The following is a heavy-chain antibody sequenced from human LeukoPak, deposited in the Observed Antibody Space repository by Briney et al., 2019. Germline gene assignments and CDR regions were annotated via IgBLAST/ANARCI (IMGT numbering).Heavy chain of an antibody. CDR1: GFSFSNYW. J-gene: IGHJ4*02. D-gene: IGHD3-10*01. CDR2: INSDGSST. Sequence: GGSLGLSCAASGFSFSNYWMHWVRQAPGKGLVWVSRINSDGSSTTYADSVKGRFTISRDNAKNTLYLQMNSLRAEDTAVYYCARDWWFGETAYFDYWGQGTLVTVSS. V-gene: IGHV3-74*01. CDR3: ARDWWFGETAYFDY.